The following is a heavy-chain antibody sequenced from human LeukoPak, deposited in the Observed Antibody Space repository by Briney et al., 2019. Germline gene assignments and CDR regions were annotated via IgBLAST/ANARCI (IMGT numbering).Heavy chain of an antibody. D-gene: IGHD2-21*02. Sequence: SETLSLTCAVYGGSFSGYYWSWIRQPPGKGLEWIGEINHSGSTNYNPSLKSRVTISVDTSKNQFSLKLSSVTAADTAVYYCARGGPCGGDCWAGDAFDIWGQGTMVTVSS. CDR3: ARGGPCGGDCWAGDAFDI. V-gene: IGHV4-34*01. CDR2: INHSGST. J-gene: IGHJ3*02. CDR1: GGSFSGYY.